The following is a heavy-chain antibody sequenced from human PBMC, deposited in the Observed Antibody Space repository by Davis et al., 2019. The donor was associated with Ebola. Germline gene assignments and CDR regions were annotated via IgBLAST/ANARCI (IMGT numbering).Heavy chain of an antibody. J-gene: IGHJ6*03. Sequence: PSETLSLTCAVSGAPISSSDYSWSWIRQPPGKGLEWIGYIYHSGSTYYNPSLKSRVTISIERSKNQFSLKLSSVTAADTAVYYCARRGDSKYSSIYYYNYMDVWGKGTMVTVSS. D-gene: IGHD4-11*01. CDR3: ARRGDSKYSSIYYYNYMDV. V-gene: IGHV4-30-2*01. CDR2: IYHSGST. CDR1: GAPISSSDYS.